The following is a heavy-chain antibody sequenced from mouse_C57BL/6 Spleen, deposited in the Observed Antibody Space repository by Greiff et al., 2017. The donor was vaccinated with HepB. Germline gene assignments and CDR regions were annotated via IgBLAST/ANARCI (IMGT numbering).Heavy chain of an antibody. CDR1: GYTFTSYW. V-gene: IGHV1-52*01. J-gene: IGHJ1*03. Sequence: QVQLKQPGAELVRPGSSVKLSCKASGYTFTSYWMHWVKQRPIQGLEWIGNIDPSDSETHYNQKFKDKATLTVDKSSSTAYMQLSSLTSEDSAVYYCASPYYYGSPFDVWGTGTTVTVSS. CDR2: IDPSDSET. CDR3: ASPYYYGSPFDV. D-gene: IGHD1-1*01.